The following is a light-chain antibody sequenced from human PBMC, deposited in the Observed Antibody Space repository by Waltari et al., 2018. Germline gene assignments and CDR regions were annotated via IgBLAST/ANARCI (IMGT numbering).Light chain of an antibody. CDR3: QQSFNVPYT. Sequence: DIQMTQSPSSLSASVGDRVTITCRASRRVSTNLNWYQQKPGKGPRLLIYAASSLQGGVPPRFSGSGSGTDFTHTISSLQPEDFATYSCQQSFNVPYTFGQGTKLEL. CDR1: RRVSTN. CDR2: AAS. V-gene: IGKV1-39*01. J-gene: IGKJ2*01.